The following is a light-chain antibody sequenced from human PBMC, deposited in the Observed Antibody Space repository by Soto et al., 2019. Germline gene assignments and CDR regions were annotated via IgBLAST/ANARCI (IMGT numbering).Light chain of an antibody. CDR2: AAS. J-gene: IGKJ4*01. CDR3: QKFSAVPT. Sequence: DIQMTQYPSSLSASVGDRVTITCRASQAIYNYLAWYQQKPGKVPTLLISAASTLQSGVPSRFSGSGSGTDFTLTISSQQPEDVATYYCQKFSAVPTFGGGTKVEI. CDR1: QAIYNY. V-gene: IGKV1-27*01.